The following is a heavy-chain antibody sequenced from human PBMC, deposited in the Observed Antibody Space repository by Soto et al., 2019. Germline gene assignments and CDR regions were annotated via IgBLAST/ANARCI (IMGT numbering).Heavy chain of an antibody. CDR2: IYYSGST. D-gene: IGHD2-2*01. J-gene: IGHJ4*02. Sequence: QVQLQESGPGLVKPSQTLSLTCTVSGGSISSGGYYWSWIRQHPGKGLEWIGYIYYSGSTYYNPSLKSRVTISVDTAKNQFSLKLSSVTAADTAVYYCARSSTSANYFDYWGQGTLVTVSS. CDR1: GGSISSGGYY. CDR3: ARSSTSANYFDY. V-gene: IGHV4-31*03.